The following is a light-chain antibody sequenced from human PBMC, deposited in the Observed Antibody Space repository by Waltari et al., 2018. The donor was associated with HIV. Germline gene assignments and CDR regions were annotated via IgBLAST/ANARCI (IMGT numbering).Light chain of an antibody. J-gene: IGLJ1*01. CDR1: SSDDGGYDY. V-gene: IGLV2-14*03. CDR2: DVS. CDR3: SSYTSSSPSYV. Sequence: QSALTQPASVSGSPVQSINISCTGTSSDDGGYDYVPWYQQHPGNAPQLIIYDVSDRPSGVSNRFSGSKSGNTASLTISGLQAEDEADYYCSSYTSSSPSYVFATGTKVTVV.